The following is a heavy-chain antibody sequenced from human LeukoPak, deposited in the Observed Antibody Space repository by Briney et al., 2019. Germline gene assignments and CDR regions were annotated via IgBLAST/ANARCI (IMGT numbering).Heavy chain of an antibody. V-gene: IGHV4-30-2*01. CDR2: IYHSGST. J-gene: IGHJ5*02. D-gene: IGHD2-15*01. CDR3: ARDRGRLFNNCSGGSCYLNWFDP. Sequence: PSETLSLTCTVSGGSISSGGYYWSWIRQPPGKGLEWIGYIYHSGSTYYNPSLKSRVTISVDRSKNQFSLKLSSVTAADTAVYYCARDRGRLFNNCSGGSCYLNWFDPWGQGTLVTVSS. CDR1: GGSISSGGYY.